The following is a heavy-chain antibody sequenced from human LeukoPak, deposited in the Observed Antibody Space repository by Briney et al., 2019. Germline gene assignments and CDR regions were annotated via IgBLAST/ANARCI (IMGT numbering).Heavy chain of an antibody. CDR3: ATSRTSDY. J-gene: IGHJ4*02. CDR2: IKQDGSEK. D-gene: IGHD1-14*01. V-gene: IGHV3-7*03. Sequence: SWVRQAPGKGLEWVAIIKQDGSEKYYVDSVKGRFTISRDNAEKSLYLQMNSLRAEDTAVYYCATSRTSDYWGQGTLVTVSS.